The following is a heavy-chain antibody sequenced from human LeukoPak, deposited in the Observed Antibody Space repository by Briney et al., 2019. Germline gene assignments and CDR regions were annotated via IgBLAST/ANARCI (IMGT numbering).Heavy chain of an antibody. CDR3: ARGGLKYCSSTSCYGDSFDY. CDR1: GFTFSSYS. Sequence: PGGSLRLSCAASGFTFSSYSMNWVRQAPGKGLEWVSSISSSSSYIYYADSVKGRFTIPRDNAKNSLYLQMNSLRAEDTAVYYCARGGLKYCSSTSCYGDSFDYWGQGTLVTVSS. D-gene: IGHD2-2*01. V-gene: IGHV3-21*01. CDR2: ISSSSSYI. J-gene: IGHJ4*02.